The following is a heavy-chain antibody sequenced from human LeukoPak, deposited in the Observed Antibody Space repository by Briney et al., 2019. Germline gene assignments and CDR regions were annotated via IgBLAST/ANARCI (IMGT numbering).Heavy chain of an antibody. CDR3: AKDPYSNYLFDY. V-gene: IGHV3-21*01. J-gene: IGHJ4*02. CDR1: GFTFSSYS. Sequence: GGSLRLSCAASGFTFSSYSMNWVRQAPGKGLGWVSSISSSSSYIYYADSVKGRFTISRDNAKNSLYLQMNSLRAEDTAVYYCAKDPYSNYLFDYWGQGTLVTVSS. CDR2: ISSSSSYI. D-gene: IGHD4-11*01.